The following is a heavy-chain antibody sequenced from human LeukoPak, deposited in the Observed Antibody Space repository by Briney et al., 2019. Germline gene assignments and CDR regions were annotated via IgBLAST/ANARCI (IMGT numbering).Heavy chain of an antibody. CDR2: INPNSGGT. V-gene: IGHV1-2*02. Sequence: ASVKVSCKASGYTFTGYYMHWVRQAPGQGLEWTGWINPNSGGTNYAQKFQGRVTMTRDTSISTAYMELSSLRSEDTAVYYCARVGIAARPGGLDYWGQGTLVTVSS. CDR1: GYTFTGYY. J-gene: IGHJ4*02. D-gene: IGHD6-6*01. CDR3: ARVGIAARPGGLDY.